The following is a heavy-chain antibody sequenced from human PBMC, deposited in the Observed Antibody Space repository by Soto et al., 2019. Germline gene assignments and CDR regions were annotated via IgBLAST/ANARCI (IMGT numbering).Heavy chain of an antibody. Sequence: SETLSLTCTVSGGSISSSSYCWGWIRKPPGKGLEWIGSIYYSGSTYYNPSLKSRVTISVDTSKNQFSLKLSSVTAADTAVYYCARGSTGYSSSWYRYWGQGTLVTVSS. CDR3: ARGSTGYSSSWYRY. J-gene: IGHJ4*02. CDR2: IYYSGST. D-gene: IGHD6-13*01. CDR1: GGSISSSSYC. V-gene: IGHV4-39*01.